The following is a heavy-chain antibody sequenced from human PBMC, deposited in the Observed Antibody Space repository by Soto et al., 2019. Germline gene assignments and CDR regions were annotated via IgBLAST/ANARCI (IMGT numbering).Heavy chain of an antibody. CDR2: IIPILSRA. CDR1: GGTFSSYS. D-gene: IGHD3-10*01. J-gene: IGHJ4*02. V-gene: IGHV1-69*02. Sequence: QVQLVQSGAEVQKPGSSVKVSCKASGGTFSSYSISWVRQAPGQGLEWMGRIIPILSRANYAQKVQGRVTITADKSTSTAYMELSSLRSEDTAVYYCASSSRVLLDYWGQGTLVTVSS. CDR3: ASSSRVLLDY.